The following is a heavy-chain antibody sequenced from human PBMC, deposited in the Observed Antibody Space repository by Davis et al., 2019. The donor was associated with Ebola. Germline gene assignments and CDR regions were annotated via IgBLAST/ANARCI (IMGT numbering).Heavy chain of an antibody. V-gene: IGHV3-7*01. J-gene: IGHJ6*02. D-gene: IGHD3-10*01. Sequence: GGSLRLSCAASGFTFSSYWMSWVRQAPGKGLEWVANIKQDGSEKYYVDSVKGRFTISRDNAKNSLYLQMNSLRAEDTAVYYCARGDHYAITMVQGVNYGMDVWGQGTTVTVSS. CDR2: IKQDGSEK. CDR1: GFTFSSYW. CDR3: ARGDHYAITMVQGVNYGMDV.